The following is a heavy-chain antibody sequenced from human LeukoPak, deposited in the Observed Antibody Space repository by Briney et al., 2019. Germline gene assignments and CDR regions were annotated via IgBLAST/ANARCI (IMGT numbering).Heavy chain of an antibody. J-gene: IGHJ4*02. D-gene: IGHD2-2*01. CDR1: GYTFTGYY. V-gene: IGHV1-2*02. Sequence: GASVKVSCKASGYTFTGYYMYWVRQAPGQGLEWMGWINPNSGGTNYAQKFQGRVTTTRDTSISTAYMELSRLRSDDTAVYYCASPQGDCSSTSCSSPFDYWGQGTLVTVSS. CDR2: INPNSGGT. CDR3: ASPQGDCSSTSCSSPFDY.